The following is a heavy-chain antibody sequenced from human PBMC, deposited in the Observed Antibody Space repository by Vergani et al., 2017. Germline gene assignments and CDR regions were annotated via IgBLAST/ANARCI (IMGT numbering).Heavy chain of an antibody. Sequence: QVQLQESGPGLVKPSETLSLTCTVSGGSISSYYWSWIRQPPGKGLEWIGYIYYSGSTNYNPSLKSRVTISVDTSKNQFSLKLSSVTAADTAVYYCARALGSSWGGLAYYYYYMDVWGKGTTVTVSS. CDR1: GGSISSYY. D-gene: IGHD6-13*01. CDR3: ARALGSSWGGLAYYYYYMDV. CDR2: IYYSGST. V-gene: IGHV4-59*01. J-gene: IGHJ6*03.